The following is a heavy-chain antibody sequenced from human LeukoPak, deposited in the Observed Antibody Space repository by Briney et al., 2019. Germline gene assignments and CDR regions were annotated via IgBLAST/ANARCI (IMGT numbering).Heavy chain of an antibody. CDR2: IYYSGST. CDR3: ARSDGDYIQYFDH. V-gene: IGHV4-59*01. Sequence: SETLSLTCTVSGGSISSYYWSWIRQPPGKGLEWIGYIYYSGSTNYNPSLKSRVTISVDTSKNQFSLKLSSVTAADTAVYYCARSDGDYIQYFDHWGQGTLVTVSS. J-gene: IGHJ4*02. CDR1: GGSISSYY. D-gene: IGHD4-17*01.